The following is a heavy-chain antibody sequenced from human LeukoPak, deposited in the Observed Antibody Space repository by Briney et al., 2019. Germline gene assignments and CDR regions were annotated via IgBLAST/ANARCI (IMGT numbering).Heavy chain of an antibody. CDR3: ARVRDYGDPLYYFDY. V-gene: IGHV4-59*01. Sequence: ETLSLTCTVSGGSISSYYWSWIRQPPGKGLEWIGYIYYSGSTNYNPSLKSRVTISVDTSKNQFSLRLSSVTAADTAVYYCARVRDYGDPLYYFDYWGQGTLVTVSS. J-gene: IGHJ4*02. CDR2: IYYSGST. D-gene: IGHD4-17*01. CDR1: GGSISSYY.